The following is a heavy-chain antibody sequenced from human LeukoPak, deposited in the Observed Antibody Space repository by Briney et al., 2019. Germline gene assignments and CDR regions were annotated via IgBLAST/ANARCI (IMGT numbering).Heavy chain of an antibody. CDR1: GFTFSSYA. V-gene: IGHV3-23*01. CDR2: ISGSGGST. Sequence: PGGSLRLSCAASGFTFSSYAMTWVRQAPGKGLEWVSSISGSGGSTSYAVSVKGRFTMSRDDSKNTLYLQMNSLRAEDTALYYCARGRGSGYFDFWGQGTLVTVAS. J-gene: IGHJ4*02. D-gene: IGHD3-22*01. CDR3: ARGRGSGYFDF.